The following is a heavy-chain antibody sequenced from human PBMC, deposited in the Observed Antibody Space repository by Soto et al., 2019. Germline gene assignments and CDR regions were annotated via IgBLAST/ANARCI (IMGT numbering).Heavy chain of an antibody. CDR2: IYSGGYT. CDR3: AREAIIVIAAPEYYFDY. Sequence: PGGSLRLSCTASGFTFGDYAMSWFRQAPGKGLEWVSVIYSGGYTNYADSVKGRFIVSRDSPKNTLYLQMDSLRTEDTAVYYCAREAIIVIAAPEYYFDYWGQGTLVTVSS. J-gene: IGHJ4*02. D-gene: IGHD3-22*01. CDR1: GFTFGDYA. V-gene: IGHV3-66*01.